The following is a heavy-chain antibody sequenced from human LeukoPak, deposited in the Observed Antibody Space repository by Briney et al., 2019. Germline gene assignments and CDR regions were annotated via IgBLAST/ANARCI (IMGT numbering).Heavy chain of an antibody. CDR1: GFTFDDYA. D-gene: IGHD1-7*01. J-gene: IGHJ3*02. CDR3: AKDVTGTGAFDI. Sequence: GGSLRLSCAASGFTFDDYAMHWVRQGPGKGLEWVSGITWNSGTIGYADSVKGRFTISRGNAKNSLYLQMNSLRAEDTALYYCAKDVTGTGAFDIWGQGTMVTVSS. V-gene: IGHV3-9*01. CDR2: ITWNSGTI.